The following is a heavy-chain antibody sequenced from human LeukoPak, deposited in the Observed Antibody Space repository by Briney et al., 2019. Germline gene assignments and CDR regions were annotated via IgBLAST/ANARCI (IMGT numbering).Heavy chain of an antibody. J-gene: IGHJ5*02. Sequence: PSETLSLTCTVSGGSISSSSYYWGWIRQPPGKGLEWIGSIYYSGSTYYNPSLKSRVTISVDTSKNQFSLKLSSVTAADTAVYYCARECYYDSSGYYYRDWFDPWGQGTLVTVSS. CDR3: ARECYYDSSGYYYRDWFDP. D-gene: IGHD3-22*01. CDR2: IYYSGST. CDR1: GGSISSSSYY. V-gene: IGHV4-39*07.